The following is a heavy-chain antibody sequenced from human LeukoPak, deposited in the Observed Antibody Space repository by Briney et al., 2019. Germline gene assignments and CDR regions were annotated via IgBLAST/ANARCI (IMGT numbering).Heavy chain of an antibody. J-gene: IGHJ4*02. CDR1: GFTFRSYA. CDR3: AKALAYCGGDCYSFGGFFDY. CDR2: ISGSGGST. D-gene: IGHD2-21*02. Sequence: GSLRLSCAASGFTFRSYAMSRVRQAPGNGLEWVSAISGSGGSTYYADSVKGRFTISRDNSKNTLYLQMNSLRAEDTAVYYCAKALAYCGGDCYSFGGFFDYWGQGTLVTVSS. V-gene: IGHV3-23*01.